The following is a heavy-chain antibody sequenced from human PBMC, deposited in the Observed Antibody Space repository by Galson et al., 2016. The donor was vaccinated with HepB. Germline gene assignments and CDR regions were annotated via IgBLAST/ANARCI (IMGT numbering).Heavy chain of an antibody. V-gene: IGHV3-53*01. J-gene: IGHJ3*02. CDR3: ARDDTSNCYGGNKCASDI. CDR2: ISKDGGT. D-gene: IGHD4-23*01. CDR1: GFTVSRNY. Sequence: SLRLSCAASGFTVSRNYMSWVRQAPGKGLEWVSVISKDGGTYYADSMKGRFPISRDHSKNTLYVQMNSLRAEDTAVYYCARDDTSNCYGGNKCASDIWGQGTMVTVSS.